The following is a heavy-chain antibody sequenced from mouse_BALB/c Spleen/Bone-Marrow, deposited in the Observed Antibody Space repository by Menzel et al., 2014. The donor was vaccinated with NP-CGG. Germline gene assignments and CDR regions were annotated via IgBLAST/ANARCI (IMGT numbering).Heavy chain of an antibody. J-gene: IGHJ3*01. V-gene: IGHV14-3*02. CDR1: GFNIKDTY. CDR2: IDPANGNT. D-gene: IGHD2-14*01. CDR3: ARGGYRRGGAWFAY. Sequence: VQLQQPGAELVKPGASVKLSCTASGFNIKDTYMHWVKQRPEQGLEWIGRIDPANGNTKYDPKFQGKATITADTSSNTAYLQLSSLTSEDTAVYYCARGGYRRGGAWFAYWGQGTLVTVSA.